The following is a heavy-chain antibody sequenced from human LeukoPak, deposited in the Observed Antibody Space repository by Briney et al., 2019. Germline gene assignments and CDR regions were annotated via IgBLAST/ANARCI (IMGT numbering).Heavy chain of an antibody. V-gene: IGHV1-18*01. CDR2: ISAYNGNT. CDR1: GYTFTDYG. Sequence: ASVKVSCKASGYTFTDYGINWVRQAPGQGLEWMGWISAYNGNTNYAQKLQGRVTMTTDTSTSTAYMELRSLRSDDTAVYYCARDQGITIFGVNQPRFDYWGQGTLVTVSS. J-gene: IGHJ4*02. CDR3: ARDQGITIFGVNQPRFDY. D-gene: IGHD3-3*01.